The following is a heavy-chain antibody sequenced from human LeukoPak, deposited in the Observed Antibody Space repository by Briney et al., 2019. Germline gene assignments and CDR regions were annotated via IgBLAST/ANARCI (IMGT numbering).Heavy chain of an antibody. J-gene: IGHJ6*02. V-gene: IGHV3-11*01. D-gene: IGHD3-10*01. CDR1: GFTFSDYY. CDR2: ISSSGSTI. CDR3: AKDGYDSGDYGMDV. Sequence: GGSLRLSCAASGFTFSDYYMSWIRQAPGKGLEWVSYISSSGSTIYYADSVKGRFTISRDNSKNTLYLQMNSLRAEDTAVYYCAKDGYDSGDYGMDVWGQGTTVTVSS.